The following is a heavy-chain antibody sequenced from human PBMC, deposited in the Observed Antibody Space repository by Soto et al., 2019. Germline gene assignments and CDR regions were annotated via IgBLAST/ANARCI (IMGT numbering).Heavy chain of an antibody. D-gene: IGHD2-21*02. V-gene: IGHV5-10-1*01. CDR1: GYIFTNYW. Sequence: PGESLKISCKGSGYIFTNYWISWVRQLPGKGLEWMGRIDPSDSFSNYSPSFEGHVTISADKSITTAYLQWSSLEASDTGMYYCASPGGAVVTSISDGFHIWGQGAMVTVSS. CDR3: ASPGGAVVTSISDGFHI. CDR2: IDPSDSFS. J-gene: IGHJ3*02.